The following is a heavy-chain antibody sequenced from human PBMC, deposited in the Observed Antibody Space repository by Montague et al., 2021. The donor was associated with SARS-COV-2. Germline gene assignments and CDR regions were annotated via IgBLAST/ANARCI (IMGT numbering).Heavy chain of an antibody. D-gene: IGHD3-22*01. CDR3: AKDYYDSSGQYYYYYGMDV. V-gene: IGHV3-23*01. J-gene: IGHJ6*02. CDR2: ISGSGGST. Sequence: SLRLSCAASGFTFSSYAMSWVRQAPGKGLEWVSVISGSGGSTYYADSVKGRFTISRDNSKNTLYLQMNSLRAEDTAVYYCAKDYYDSSGQYYYYYGMDVWGQGTTVTVSS. CDR1: GFTFSSYA.